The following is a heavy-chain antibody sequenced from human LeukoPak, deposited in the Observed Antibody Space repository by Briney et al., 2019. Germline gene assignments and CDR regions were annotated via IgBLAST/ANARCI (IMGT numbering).Heavy chain of an antibody. CDR2: IYYSGST. J-gene: IGHJ5*02. CDR3: ARESSSYDNWFDP. V-gene: IGHV4-31*03. D-gene: IGHD3-16*01. CDR1: GGSISSGGYY. Sequence: SETLSLTCTVSGGSISSGGYYWSWNRQHPGKGLEWIGYIYYSGSTYYNPSLKSRVTISVDTSKNQFSLKLSSVTAADTAVYYCARESSSYDNWFDPWGQGTLVTVSS.